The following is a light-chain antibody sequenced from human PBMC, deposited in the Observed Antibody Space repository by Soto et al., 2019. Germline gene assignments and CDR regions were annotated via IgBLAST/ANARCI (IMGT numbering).Light chain of an antibody. CDR3: QQYGSSPRT. V-gene: IGKV3-20*01. Sequence: DIVLTQSPGTLSLSPGERATLSCRASQSLSSSQLAWYQQKPGQAPRLLIHDASSRATGISDRFTGSGSGTDCTLTITALEPEDFAVYYCQQYGSSPRTFGLGTKVEI. CDR2: DAS. J-gene: IGKJ1*01. CDR1: QSLSSSQ.